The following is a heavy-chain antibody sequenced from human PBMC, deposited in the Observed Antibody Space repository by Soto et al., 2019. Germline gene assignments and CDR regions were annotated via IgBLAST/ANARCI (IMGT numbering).Heavy chain of an antibody. D-gene: IGHD6-19*01. J-gene: IGHJ6*02. Sequence: QVQLVESGGGVVQPGRSLRLSCAASGFTFSSFGMHWVRQAPSKGLEWVAIISYDGNNKYYADSVQGRFTISRDNSKNTLYLQMNSLRAEDTAVYYCARQFDSSGWYYYYYGMDVWGQGTTVTVSS. CDR3: ARQFDSSGWYYYYYGMDV. V-gene: IGHV3-30*03. CDR1: GFTFSSFG. CDR2: ISYDGNNK.